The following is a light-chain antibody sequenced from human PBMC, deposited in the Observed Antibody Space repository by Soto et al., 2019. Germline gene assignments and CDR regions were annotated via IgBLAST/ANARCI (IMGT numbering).Light chain of an antibody. J-gene: IGLJ7*01. CDR3: QSYDISLSNAV. Sequence: QSVLTQPPSVSGAPGQRVTISCTGSSSNTGAGYDVHWYQQLPGTAPKLLIYGNSNRPSGVPDRFSGSKSGTSASLAITGLQAEDEADYYCQSYDISLSNAVFGGGTQLTVL. V-gene: IGLV1-40*01. CDR1: SSNTGAGYD. CDR2: GNS.